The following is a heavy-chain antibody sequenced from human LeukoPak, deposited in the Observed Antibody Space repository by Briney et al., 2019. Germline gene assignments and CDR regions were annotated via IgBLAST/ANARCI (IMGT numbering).Heavy chain of an antibody. V-gene: IGHV3-23*01. CDR1: GFTFSSYA. CDR3: AVYSGSYYRDY. Sequence: TGGSLRLSCAASGFTFSSYAMSWVRQAPGKGLEWVSAISGSGGSTYYADSVKGRFTISRDNSKNTLYLQMDSLRAEDTAVYYCAVYSGSYYRDYWGQGTLVTVSS. CDR2: ISGSGGST. J-gene: IGHJ4*02. D-gene: IGHD1-26*01.